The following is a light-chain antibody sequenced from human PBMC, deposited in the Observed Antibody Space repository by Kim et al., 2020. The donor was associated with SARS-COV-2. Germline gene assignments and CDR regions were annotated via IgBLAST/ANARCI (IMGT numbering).Light chain of an antibody. CDR2: GAS. CDR3: QQYLSSPLT. Sequence: SPGERATLSCRASQSFSSVYLAWYQQKPGQAPRLLLYGASNRDTGVPVRFSGSGSGTEYVLTISGLEPEDFAVYYCQQYLSSPLTFGGGTKVDIK. J-gene: IGKJ4*01. CDR1: QSFSSVY. V-gene: IGKV3-20*01.